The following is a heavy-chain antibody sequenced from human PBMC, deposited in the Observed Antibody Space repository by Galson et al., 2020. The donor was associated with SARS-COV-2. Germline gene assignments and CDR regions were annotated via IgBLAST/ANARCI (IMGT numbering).Heavy chain of an antibody. J-gene: IGHJ2*01. CDR1: GFTFSASA. CDR2: IRSRADSYAT. D-gene: IGHD6-19*01. V-gene: IGHV3-73*01. Sequence: GGSLRLSCAASGFTFSASAMQWVRQAPGKGLEWVGRIRSRADSYATTYAASVNGRFTISRDDSKNTAYLQMDSLQPEDTAVYYCTRHSSGATWFFDLWGRGTLVTVSS. CDR3: TRHSSGATWFFDL.